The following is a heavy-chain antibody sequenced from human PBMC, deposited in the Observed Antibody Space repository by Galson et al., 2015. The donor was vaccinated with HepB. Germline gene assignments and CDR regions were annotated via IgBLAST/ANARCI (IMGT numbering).Heavy chain of an antibody. D-gene: IGHD6-25*01. CDR1: GSRFTTYW. J-gene: IGHJ4*02. CDR2: IDPSDSYT. V-gene: IGHV5-10-1*01. Sequence: QSGAEVTEPGESVRISCKASGSRFTTYWISWVRQVPGKGLEWMGRIDPSDSYTNYRPSFIGHVTFSVDKSISTAYLEWSSLKTSDSAIYYCASALRYTSGPEYWGQGTLVTVSS. CDR3: ASALRYTSGPEY.